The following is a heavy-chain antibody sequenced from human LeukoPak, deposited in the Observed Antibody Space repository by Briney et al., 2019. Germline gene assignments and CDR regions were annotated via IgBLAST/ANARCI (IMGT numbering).Heavy chain of an antibody. CDR3: ASGRSFGY. J-gene: IGHJ4*02. CDR1: GFTFSDYY. D-gene: IGHD1-14*01. Sequence: GGSLRLSCAASGFTFSDYYMNWVRQAPGKGLEWVAYISENGDTIHYADSVKGRFIVSRDNARNSLHLQMNSLRAEDAAVHYCASGRSFGYWGQGTRVTVSS. V-gene: IGHV3-11*04. CDR2: ISENGDTI.